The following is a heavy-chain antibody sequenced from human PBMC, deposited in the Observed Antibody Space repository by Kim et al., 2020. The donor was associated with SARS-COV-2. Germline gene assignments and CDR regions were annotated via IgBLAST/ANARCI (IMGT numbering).Heavy chain of an antibody. D-gene: IGHD3-10*01. CDR3: AREVEGGTMVPNWFDP. J-gene: IGHJ5*02. CDR1: GGSISSYY. V-gene: IGHV4-59*01. Sequence: SETLSLTCTVSGGSISSYYWSWIRQPPGKGLEWIGYIYYSGSTNYNPSLKSRVTISVDTSKNQFSLKLSSVTAADTAVYYCAREVEGGTMVPNWFDPWGQGTLVTVSS. CDR2: IYYSGST.